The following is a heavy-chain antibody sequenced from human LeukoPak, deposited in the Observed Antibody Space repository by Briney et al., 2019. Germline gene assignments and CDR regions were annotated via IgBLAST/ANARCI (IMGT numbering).Heavy chain of an antibody. J-gene: IGHJ4*02. Sequence: SETLSLTCTVSSGSIRSSSYYWGWIRQTPGMGLEWIGSVSYSGNTDYNPSLKSRVTISVDTSKNQFSLKLSSVTAADTAVYYCARDRGTWNDDGFDYWGQGTLVTVSS. CDR1: SGSIRSSSYY. CDR2: VSYSGNT. D-gene: IGHD1-1*01. CDR3: ARDRGTWNDDGFDY. V-gene: IGHV4-39*07.